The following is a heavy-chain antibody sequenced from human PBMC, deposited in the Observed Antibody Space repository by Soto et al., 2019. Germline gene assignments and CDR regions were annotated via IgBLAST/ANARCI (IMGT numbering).Heavy chain of an antibody. CDR1: GGSFSGYY. CDR3: ARDWLTGTTGWFDP. D-gene: IGHD1-7*01. J-gene: IGHJ5*02. CDR2: INHSGST. Sequence: SETLSLTCAVYGGSFSGYYWSWIRQPPGKGLEWIGEINHSGSTNYNPYLTSRDTISLDTSTNQFSLKRSTVTAADTAVNYCARDWLTGTTGWFDPWGQGTLVTVSS. V-gene: IGHV4-34*01.